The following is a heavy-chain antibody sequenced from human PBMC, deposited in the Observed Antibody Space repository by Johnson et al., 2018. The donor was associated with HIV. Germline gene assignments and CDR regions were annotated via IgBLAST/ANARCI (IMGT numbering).Heavy chain of an antibody. CDR2: ISYDGSNK. CDR1: GFTFSSYG. Sequence: QVQLVEFGGGVVQPGRSLRLSCAASGFTFSSYGMHWVRQAPAKGLEWVAVISYDGSNKYYADSVKGRFTISRDNSKNTLYLQMNSLRAEDTAVYYCAKVASMEVVSFDAFDTWGRGTMVTVSS. D-gene: IGHD3-22*01. CDR3: AKVASMEVVSFDAFDT. J-gene: IGHJ3*02. V-gene: IGHV3-30*18.